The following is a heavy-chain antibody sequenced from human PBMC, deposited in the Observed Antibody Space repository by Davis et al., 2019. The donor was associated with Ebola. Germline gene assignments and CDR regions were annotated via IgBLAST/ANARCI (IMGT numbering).Heavy chain of an antibody. J-gene: IGHJ5*02. CDR1: GGTFSRYA. CDR2: VIPLSGTT. V-gene: IGHV1-69*06. Sequence: AASVKVSCKASGGTFSRYAIGWVRQAPGQGLEWMGSVIPLSGTTNYAQKFEGRVTITADKFTDVTYMELTRLTYEDTAMYYCAREAVSASTVGNWFAPWGQGTLVTVSS. D-gene: IGHD4-17*01. CDR3: AREAVSASTVGNWFAP.